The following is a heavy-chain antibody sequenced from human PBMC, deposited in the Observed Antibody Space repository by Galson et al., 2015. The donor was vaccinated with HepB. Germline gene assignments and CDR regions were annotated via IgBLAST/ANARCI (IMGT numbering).Heavy chain of an antibody. Sequence: SLRLSCAASGFTFSSYWMNWVRQAPGKGLEWVAHINQDGSSKYYVDSVKGRFSITRDNAKDSVYRQLDSLRAEETAVYYCARRISLVGGIITKPDYYYGMDVWGQGTTVTVAS. V-gene: IGHV3-7*03. CDR3: ARRISLVGGIITKPDYYYGMDV. CDR1: GFTFSSYW. J-gene: IGHJ6*02. D-gene: IGHD3-3*01. CDR2: INQDGSSK.